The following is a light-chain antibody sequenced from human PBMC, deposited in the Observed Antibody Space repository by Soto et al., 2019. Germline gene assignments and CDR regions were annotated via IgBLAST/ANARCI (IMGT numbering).Light chain of an antibody. CDR1: QSVNDY. CDR3: QQSFSTPYI. CDR2: AAS. V-gene: IGKV1-39*01. Sequence: DFQVTQSPSSLSASVGDRVTITGRASQSVNDYLNWYQQRPGKAPRLLIYAASTLHSGVPSRFSGSGFGTDFSLTITSLQPEDFATYYCQQSFSTPYIFGQGTKLEIK. J-gene: IGKJ2*01.